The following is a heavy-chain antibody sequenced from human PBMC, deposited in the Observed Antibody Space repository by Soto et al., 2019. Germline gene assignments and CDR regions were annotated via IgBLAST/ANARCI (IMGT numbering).Heavy chain of an antibody. CDR1: GGTFSRYA. CDR2: IIPIFGTA. J-gene: IGHJ4*02. Sequence: SVKVSCKASGGTFSRYAISWVRQAPGQGLEWMGGIIPIFGTANYAQQFQGRVTITADESTGTAYMELSSLKSEDTAVYYCATSRGSGYYDITGYYYIDRCPGYGGQGILGAASS. V-gene: IGHV1-69*13. CDR3: ATSRGSGYYDITGYYYIDRCPGY. D-gene: IGHD3-22*01.